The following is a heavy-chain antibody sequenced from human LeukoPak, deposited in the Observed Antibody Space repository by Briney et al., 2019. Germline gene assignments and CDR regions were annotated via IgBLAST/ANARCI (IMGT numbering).Heavy chain of an antibody. CDR1: GFTFSSYA. Sequence: GGSLRLSCAASGFTFSSYAMSWVRQAPGKGLEWVPAISGSGGSTYYADSVKGRFTISRDNSKNTLYLQMNSPRVEDTAVYYCAKLVTATPFDAFDIWGQGTMVTVSS. J-gene: IGHJ3*02. V-gene: IGHV3-23*01. D-gene: IGHD2-21*02. CDR3: AKLVTATPFDAFDI. CDR2: ISGSGGST.